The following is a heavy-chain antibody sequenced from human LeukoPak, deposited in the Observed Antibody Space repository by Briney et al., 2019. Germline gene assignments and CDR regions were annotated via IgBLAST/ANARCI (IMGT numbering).Heavy chain of an antibody. CDR2: ISWNSGSI. CDR1: GFTFDDYA. D-gene: IGHD3-3*01. Sequence: GGSLRLSCAASGFTFDDYAMHWVRQAPGKGLEWVSGISWNSGSIGYADSVKGRFTISRDNAKNSLYLQMNSLRAEDTALYYCAKDIPPRSYYYYYGMDVWGQGTTVTVSS. CDR3: AKDIPPRSYYYYYGMDV. V-gene: IGHV3-9*01. J-gene: IGHJ6*02.